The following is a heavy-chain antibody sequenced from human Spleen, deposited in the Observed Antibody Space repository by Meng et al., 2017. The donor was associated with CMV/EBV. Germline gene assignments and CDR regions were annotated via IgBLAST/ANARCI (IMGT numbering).Heavy chain of an antibody. D-gene: IGHD5-24*01. Sequence: SGYTFTSYDINWVRQATGQGLEWMGWMNPNSGNTGYAQKFQGRVTMTRNTSISTAYMELSSLRSEDTAVYYCARRAGAGWLQLGHFDYWGQGTLVT. CDR1: GYTFTSYD. CDR3: ARRAGAGWLQLGHFDY. CDR2: MNPNSGNT. V-gene: IGHV1-8*01. J-gene: IGHJ4*02.